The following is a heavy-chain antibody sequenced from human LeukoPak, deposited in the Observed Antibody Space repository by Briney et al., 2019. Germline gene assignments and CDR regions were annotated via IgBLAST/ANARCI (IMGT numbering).Heavy chain of an antibody. Sequence: GGSLSLSCAASGFTFSTYWMHWVRQAPGKGLVWVSRIKSDGSSIMYADSARGRFTISRDNAKNTLYLQMNSLRAEDTAVYYCARDLHYGGRSNFDHWGQGTLVTVSS. CDR1: GFTFSTYW. V-gene: IGHV3-74*03. J-gene: IGHJ4*02. CDR3: ARDLHYGGRSNFDH. CDR2: IKSDGSSI. D-gene: IGHD4-23*01.